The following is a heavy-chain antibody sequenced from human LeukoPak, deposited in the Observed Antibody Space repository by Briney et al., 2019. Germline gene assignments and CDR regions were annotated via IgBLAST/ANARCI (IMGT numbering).Heavy chain of an antibody. CDR3: ARAVTGYCSSTSCQYYFDY. CDR2: IYYSGST. D-gene: IGHD2-2*01. CDR1: GGSISSYY. V-gene: IGHV4-59*01. Sequence: PSETLSLNCTVSGGSISSYYWSWLRQPPGQGLEWIGNIYYSGSTNYNPSLKSRVTISVDTSKNQFSLKLSSVTAADTAVYYCARAVTGYCSSTSCQYYFDYWGQGTLVTVSS. J-gene: IGHJ4*02.